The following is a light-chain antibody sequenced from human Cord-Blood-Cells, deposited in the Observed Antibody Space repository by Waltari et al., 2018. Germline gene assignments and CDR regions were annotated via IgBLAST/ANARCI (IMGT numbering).Light chain of an antibody. J-gene: IGLJ3*02. CDR2: EGS. V-gene: IGLV2-23*01. Sequence: QSALTQPAPVSGSPGQPLTISCTGTSSDVGCYNLVPWYQQHPGKAPKLMIYEGSKRPSGVSNRFSGSKSGNTASLTISGLQAEDEADYYCCSYAGSSTWVFGGGTKLTVL. CDR1: SSDVGCYNL. CDR3: CSYAGSSTWV.